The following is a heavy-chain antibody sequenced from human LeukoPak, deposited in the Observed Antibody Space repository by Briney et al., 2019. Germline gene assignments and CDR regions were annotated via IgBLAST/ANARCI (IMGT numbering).Heavy chain of an antibody. J-gene: IGHJ4*02. V-gene: IGHV3-30*02. CDR3: AKDRLRLGEISDDY. D-gene: IGHD3-16*02. CDR2: IRYDGSNK. Sequence: GGSLRLSCAASGFTFSSYGMHWVRQAPGKGLEWVAFIRYDGSNKYYADSVKGRFTISRDNSKNTLYLQMNSLRAEDTAVYYRAKDRLRLGEISDDYWGQGTLVTVSS. CDR1: GFTFSSYG.